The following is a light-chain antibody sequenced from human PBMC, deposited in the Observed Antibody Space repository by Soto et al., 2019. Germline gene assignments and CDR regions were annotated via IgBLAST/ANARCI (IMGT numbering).Light chain of an antibody. Sequence: IVLTQSPATLSLSPGERVTLSCMSSQNIRSSLAWYQQRPGQAPRLLIYDASTRATGIPPRFSGGGSGTEFTVTISSLQSEDFAIYYCQQYDIWPPYTFGQGTKVDIK. V-gene: IGKV3-15*01. CDR2: DAS. J-gene: IGKJ2*01. CDR3: QQYDIWPPYT. CDR1: QNIRSS.